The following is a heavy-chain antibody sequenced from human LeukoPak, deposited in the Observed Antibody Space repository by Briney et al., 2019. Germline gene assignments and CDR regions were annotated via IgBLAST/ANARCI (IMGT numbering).Heavy chain of an antibody. CDR3: AREVRIAASGRAFDM. Sequence: GGSLRLSCAASGFTLRSYSMNWVRQVPGKGLQRVSSISSDSSHIYYADSVKGRFTISRDNAKNSLYLQMNSLRAEDTAVYYCAREVRIAASGRAFDMWGQGTMVTVSS. V-gene: IGHV3-21*01. CDR1: GFTLRSYS. CDR2: ISSDSSHI. D-gene: IGHD6-13*01. J-gene: IGHJ3*02.